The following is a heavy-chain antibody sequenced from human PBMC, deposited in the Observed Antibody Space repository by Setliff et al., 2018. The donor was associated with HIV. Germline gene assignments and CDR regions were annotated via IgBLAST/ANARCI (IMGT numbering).Heavy chain of an antibody. Sequence: PGGSLRLSCAASGLTFSYYTMHWIRQTPDNGLEWVAVISYDGNSQYYADSVKGRFTLSRDNFRNTLYLQMSSLRVDDTAVYYRVKEAYSNTWNYYYYYIDVWGKGTTVTVSS. CDR2: ISYDGNSQ. CDR1: GLTFSYYT. J-gene: IGHJ6*03. V-gene: IGHV3-30*04. CDR3: VKEAYSNTWNYYYYYIDV. D-gene: IGHD6-13*01.